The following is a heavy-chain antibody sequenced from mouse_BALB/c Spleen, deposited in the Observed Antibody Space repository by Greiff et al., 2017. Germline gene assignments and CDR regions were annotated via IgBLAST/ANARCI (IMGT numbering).Heavy chain of an antibody. J-gene: IGHJ2*01. D-gene: IGHD1-2*01. V-gene: IGHV1-9*01. CDR3: ASPFITTATNFDY. Sequence: QVQLQQSGAELMKPGASVKISCKATGYTFSSYWIEWVKQRPGHGLEWIGEILPGSGSTNYNEKFTGKATFTADTSSNTAYMQLSSLTSEDSAVYYCASPFITTATNFDYWGQGTTLTVSS. CDR2: ILPGSGST. CDR1: GYTFSSYW.